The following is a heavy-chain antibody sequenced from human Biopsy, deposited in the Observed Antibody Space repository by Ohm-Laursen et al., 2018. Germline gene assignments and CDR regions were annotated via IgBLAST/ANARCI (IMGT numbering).Heavy chain of an antibody. CDR3: ARDAIKDHKPFDY. CDR2: IICKPRAT. Sequence: ASVKVSCKASSDTFNSYNIHWMRQAPGQGLEWLGKIICKPRATTYAQKFQGRVTITADSSISTVDLELTSLTSDDTAIYFCARDAIKDHKPFDYWGQGSLVTVSS. J-gene: IGHJ4*02. CDR1: SDTFNSYN. V-gene: IGHV1-46*02.